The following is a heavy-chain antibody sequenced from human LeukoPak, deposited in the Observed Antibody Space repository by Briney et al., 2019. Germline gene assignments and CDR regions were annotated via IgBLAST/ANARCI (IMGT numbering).Heavy chain of an antibody. V-gene: IGHV3-30*18. CDR3: AKDLFGDGRDYGMDV. D-gene: IGHD2-21*02. J-gene: IGHJ6*02. Sequence: GGSLRLSCAASGFTFSSYGMHWVRQAPGRGLEWVAVISYDGSNKYYADSVKGRFTISRDNSKNTLYLQMNSLRAEDTAVYYCAKDLFGDGRDYGMDVWGQGTTVTVSS. CDR2: ISYDGSNK. CDR1: GFTFSSYG.